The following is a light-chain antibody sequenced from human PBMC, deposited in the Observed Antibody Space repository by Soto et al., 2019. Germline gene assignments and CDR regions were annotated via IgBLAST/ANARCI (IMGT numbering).Light chain of an antibody. J-gene: IGKJ1*01. Sequence: DIVMTQSQDSLAVSLGERATINCKASQSVFLSSKNKNYLSWYQHKPGQAPKLLIYWATTRESGVPDRFSGSGSGTDFTLTISSLQAEDTAVYFCQQYYTSPRTFGQGTKVEIK. V-gene: IGKV4-1*01. CDR1: QSVFLSSKNKNY. CDR3: QQYYTSPRT. CDR2: WAT.